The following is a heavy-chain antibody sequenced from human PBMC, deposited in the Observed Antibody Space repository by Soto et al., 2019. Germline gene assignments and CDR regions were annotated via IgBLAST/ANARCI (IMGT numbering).Heavy chain of an antibody. CDR1: GGTFSSYA. CDR2: IIPIFGTA. CDR3: ARDCPTPPATPNNWFDP. V-gene: IGHV1-69*05. D-gene: IGHD2-2*02. J-gene: IGHJ5*02. Sequence: SVKVSCKASGGTFSSYAISWVRQAPGQGLEWMGGIIPIFGTANYAQKFQGRVTMTTDTFTSTAYIELRGLTSDDTAVYYCARDCPTPPATPNNWFDPGGQGTLVTVSS.